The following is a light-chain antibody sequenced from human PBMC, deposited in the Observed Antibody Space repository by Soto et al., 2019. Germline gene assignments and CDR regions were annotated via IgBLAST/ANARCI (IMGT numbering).Light chain of an antibody. CDR1: QNINNY. Sequence: DIELIQSPPSLAASVGDRVTITCRASQNINNYLIWYQQKPGKAPQLLIYGASILQSGVPSRFSGGASGTDFTLTIGSLQPEDFATYYCQESYSVPGTFGQGTKVEI. CDR2: GAS. V-gene: IGKV1-39*01. CDR3: QESYSVPGT. J-gene: IGKJ1*01.